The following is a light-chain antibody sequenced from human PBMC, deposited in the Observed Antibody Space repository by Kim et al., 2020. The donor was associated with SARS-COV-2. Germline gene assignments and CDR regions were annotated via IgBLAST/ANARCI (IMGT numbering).Light chain of an antibody. CDR3: QQYNIWPRT. V-gene: IGKV3-15*01. CDR2: GAS. J-gene: IGKJ1*01. CDR1: QSVGSN. Sequence: EIVMTQSPATLSVSPGERATLSCRASQSVGSNLAWYQQKPGQAPRLLIYGASTRATGIPARFSGSGSETEFNLTISSLQSEDFALYYCQQYNIWPRTFGQGTKVDIK.